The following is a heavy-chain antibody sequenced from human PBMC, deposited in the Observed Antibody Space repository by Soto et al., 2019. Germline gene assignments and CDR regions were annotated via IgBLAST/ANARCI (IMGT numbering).Heavy chain of an antibody. Sequence: QVQLVQSGAEVKKPGSSVKVSCKASGGTFSSYAVSWVRQAPGQGLEWMGGIIPIFGTVIYAQQFQGRVTITADESTKTAYMELRSLRFEDTAVYYCVRDSHPPALSGDIMRWDVWGQGTTVTVSS. CDR3: VRDSHPPALSGDIMRWDV. CDR1: GGTFSSYA. CDR2: IIPIFGTV. D-gene: IGHD2-15*01. V-gene: IGHV1-69*01. J-gene: IGHJ6*02.